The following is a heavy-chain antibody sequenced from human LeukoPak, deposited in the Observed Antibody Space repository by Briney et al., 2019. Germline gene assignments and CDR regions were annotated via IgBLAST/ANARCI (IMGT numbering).Heavy chain of an antibody. V-gene: IGHV1-69*06. Sequence: SVKVSCKASGGTLNSYVVSWVRQAPGQGLEWMGGIIPISGTTNYAQKFQGRVTITADKSTSTAYMELSSLRSEDTAVYYCATLCCGSYYMDVWGKGTTVTVSS. CDR1: GGTLNSYV. D-gene: IGHD2-15*01. CDR2: IIPISGTT. CDR3: ATLCCGSYYMDV. J-gene: IGHJ6*03.